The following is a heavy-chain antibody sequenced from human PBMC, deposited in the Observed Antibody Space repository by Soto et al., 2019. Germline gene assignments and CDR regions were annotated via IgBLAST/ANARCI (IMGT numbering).Heavy chain of an antibody. J-gene: IGHJ4*02. D-gene: IGHD6-25*01. CDR2: ITSSSSTI. CDR3: ARDSGFSDGPIDY. Sequence: EVQLVESGGGLVQPGGSLRLSCAASGFIFSRYSMNWVRQAPGKGLEWVSYITSSSSTIYYADSVKGRFTISRDNAKNSLYLQMNSLRDEDTAVYYCARDSGFSDGPIDYWGQGTLVTVSS. V-gene: IGHV3-48*02. CDR1: GFIFSRYS.